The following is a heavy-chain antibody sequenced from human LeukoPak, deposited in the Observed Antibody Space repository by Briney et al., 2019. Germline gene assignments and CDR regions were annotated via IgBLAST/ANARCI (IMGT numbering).Heavy chain of an antibody. CDR1: GFSLSSYY. V-gene: IGHV3-7*01. CDR3: AREYFPPGPLTIVFDN. J-gene: IGHJ4*02. Sequence: GGSLRLSCAASGFSLSSYYMSWVRQAPAKGLEWMANIGYDGSQKNYDDSLKGRFTISRDNAKNSVYLQMNSLSAAVTFVDYCAREYFPPGPLTIVFDNWGQGTLVTVSS. D-gene: IGHD3-9*01. CDR2: IGYDGSQK.